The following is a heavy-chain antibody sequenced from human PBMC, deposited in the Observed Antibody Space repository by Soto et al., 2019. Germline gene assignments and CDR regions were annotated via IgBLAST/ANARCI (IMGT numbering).Heavy chain of an antibody. V-gene: IGHV3-23*01. CDR2: ISGSGGST. CDR1: EVTIVGLG. CDR3: AKGSLLAAAGPRYFCYVMDF. D-gene: IGHD6-13*01. Sequence: CVPLRLRCGASEVTIVGLGGRCVSQATRKGLEWVSAISGSGGSTYYADSVKGRFTISRDNSKNTLYLQMNSLRAEDTAVYYCAKGSLLAAAGPRYFCYVMDFLVQGTTVTVSS. J-gene: IGHJ6*01.